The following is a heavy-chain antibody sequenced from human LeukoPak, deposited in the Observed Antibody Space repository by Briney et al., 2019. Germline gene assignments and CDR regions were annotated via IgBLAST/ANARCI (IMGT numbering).Heavy chain of an antibody. D-gene: IGHD6-6*01. CDR1: GGTFSSYA. J-gene: IGHJ6*03. CDR2: IIPIFGTA. CDR3: ARDREAARPGAGYYYYYMDV. Sequence: GASVKVSCKVSGGTFSSYAISWVRQAPGQGLEWMGGIIPIFGTANYAQKFQGRVTITTDESTSTAYMELSSLRSEDTAVYYCARDREAARPGAGYYYYYMDVWGKGTTVTVSS. V-gene: IGHV1-69*05.